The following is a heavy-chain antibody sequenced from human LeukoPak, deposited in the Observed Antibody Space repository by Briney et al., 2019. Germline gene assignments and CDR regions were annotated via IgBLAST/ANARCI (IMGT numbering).Heavy chain of an antibody. J-gene: IGHJ4*02. CDR3: ARDLFRSGYSSSWYPGIFDY. V-gene: IGHV1-18*01. CDR2: TSAYNGNT. Sequence: GASVKVSCKASGYTFTSYGISWVRQAPGQGLEWMGWTSAYNGNTNYAQKLQGRVTMTTDTSTSTAYMELRSLRSDDTAVYYCARDLFRSGYSSSWYPGIFDYWGQGTLVTVSS. D-gene: IGHD6-13*01. CDR1: GYTFTSYG.